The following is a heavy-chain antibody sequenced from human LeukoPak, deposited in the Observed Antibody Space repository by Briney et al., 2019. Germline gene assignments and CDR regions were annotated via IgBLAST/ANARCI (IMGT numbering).Heavy chain of an antibody. V-gene: IGHV1-46*01. J-gene: IGHJ3*02. CDR2: INPSGGST. D-gene: IGHD1-26*01. CDR3: ARPTQMYSGSKVAFDI. CDR1: GDTFTSYY. Sequence: PRGAVTVSCTASGDTFTSYYMHWVRQAPGQGLEGMGVINPSGGSTSYAQEFQGRVTMTRDTSTSTVSMELSSLRSEDTAVYYCARPTQMYSGSKVAFDIWGQGTMVTVSS.